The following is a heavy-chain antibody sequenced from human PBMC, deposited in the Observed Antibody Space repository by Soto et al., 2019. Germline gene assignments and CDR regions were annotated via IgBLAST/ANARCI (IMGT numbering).Heavy chain of an antibody. CDR1: GFTFSSYE. V-gene: IGHV3-30*18. J-gene: IGHJ4*02. CDR2: ISYDGNDK. CDR3: AKAGPATSFDS. Sequence: GGSLRLSCAASGFTFSSYEMHWVRQAPGKGLEWVASISYDGNDKYNADSVKGRFTISRDNSKNTMYLQMNILRVEDTAVYYCAKAGPATSFDSWGQGTLVTVSS.